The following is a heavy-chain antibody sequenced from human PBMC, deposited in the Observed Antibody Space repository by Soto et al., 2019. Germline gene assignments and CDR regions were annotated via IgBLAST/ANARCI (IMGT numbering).Heavy chain of an antibody. Sequence: QVQLVQSGAEVENPGSSVKVSCKASGDTFTSYPFSWVRQAPGQGLEWMGGIIPIFGTTDYAQKFQGRVTIIAEESTSTVYMELSGLRSEDTAVYYCARNLAFYTSGGVHYYSMDVWGQGTTVTVSS. CDR3: ARNLAFYTSGGVHYYSMDV. D-gene: IGHD1-26*01. CDR1: GDTFTSYP. J-gene: IGHJ6*02. V-gene: IGHV1-69*01. CDR2: IIPIFGTT.